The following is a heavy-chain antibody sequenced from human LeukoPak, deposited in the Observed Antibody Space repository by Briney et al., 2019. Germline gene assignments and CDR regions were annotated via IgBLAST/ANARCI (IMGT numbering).Heavy chain of an antibody. CDR1: GYTFTSYY. J-gene: IGHJ3*02. CDR3: ASPGYCSSSGCYGGAFDI. D-gene: IGHD2-2*01. V-gene: IGHV1-46*01. Sequence: SSVTVSCTASGYTFTSYYMHWLRQAPGQGLEWMGIINLSDDSTSYEQKFQGRVTMTRDTSTSTVYMELSSLRSADTAVYYCASPGYCSSSGCYGGAFDIWGQGTMVTVSS. CDR2: INLSDDST.